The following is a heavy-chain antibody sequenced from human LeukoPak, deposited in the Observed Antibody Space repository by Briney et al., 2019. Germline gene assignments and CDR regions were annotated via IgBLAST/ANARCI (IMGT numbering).Heavy chain of an antibody. V-gene: IGHV4-30-4*07. J-gene: IGHJ4*02. D-gene: IGHD4-17*01. CDR1: GGSISSGGYS. CDR3: ASTHYGDYSLDY. CDR2: IYYSGST. Sequence: TSETLSLTCTVSGGSISSGGYSWSWIRQPPGKGLEWIGYIYYSGSTYYNPSLKSRVTISVDTSKNQFSLKLSSVTAADTAVYYCASTHYGDYSLDYWGQGTLVTVSS.